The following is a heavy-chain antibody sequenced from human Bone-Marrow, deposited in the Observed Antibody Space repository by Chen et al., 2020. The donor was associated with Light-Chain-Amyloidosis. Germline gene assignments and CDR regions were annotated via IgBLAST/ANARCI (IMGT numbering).Heavy chain of an antibody. CDR2: IYPDXSDA. J-gene: IGHJ4*02. V-gene: IGHV5-51*01. CDR1: GYAFPNYW. D-gene: IGHD2-21*01. CDR3: ARRRDGYNFDY. Sequence: EQSGPEVKKPGESLKISCKGSGYAFPNYWIGWVRQMPGKGLEWMGVIYPDXSDARYSPXFGGXXXXXXXXXXXXXXXXXXXXXXXXTAMYYCARRRDGYNFDYWGQGTLVTVSS.